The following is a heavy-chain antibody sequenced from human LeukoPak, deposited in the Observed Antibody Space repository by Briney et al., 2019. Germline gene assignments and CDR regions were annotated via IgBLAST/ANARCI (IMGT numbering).Heavy chain of an antibody. CDR1: GFTFGPSG. CDR3: ARGGHRQKEF. J-gene: IGHJ4*02. Sequence: GGSLRLSCAASGFTFGPSGMHWVRQAPGKGLEWVALIWYDGSNQCYGDSVKGRFTISRDNSKNTLYLQMNGLRAEDTAVYYCARGGHRQKEFWGQGTLVTVSS. V-gene: IGHV3-33*01. D-gene: IGHD3-10*01. CDR2: IWYDGSNQ.